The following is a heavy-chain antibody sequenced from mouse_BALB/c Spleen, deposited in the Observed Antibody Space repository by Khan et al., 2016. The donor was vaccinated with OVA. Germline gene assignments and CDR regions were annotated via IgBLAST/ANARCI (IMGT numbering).Heavy chain of an antibody. CDR1: GYSITSDYA. V-gene: IGHV3-2*02. CDR3: AGKVRRGDYCYFDV. Sequence: EVQLVESGPGLVKPSPSLSLTCTVTGYSITSDYAWNWIRQFPGSTLEWMGSISYSGTTSYHPSLKSRLSLTRDTSKNQFFLQFNSVTPEDTATYYCAGKVRRGDYCYFDVWGAGTTVTVSS. J-gene: IGHJ1*01. CDR2: ISYSGTT. D-gene: IGHD2-14*01.